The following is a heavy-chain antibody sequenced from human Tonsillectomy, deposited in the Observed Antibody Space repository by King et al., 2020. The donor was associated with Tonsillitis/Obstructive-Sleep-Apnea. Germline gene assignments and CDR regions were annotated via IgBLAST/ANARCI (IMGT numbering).Heavy chain of an antibody. V-gene: IGHV4-34*01. CDR1: GGSFSGYY. CDR3: ARLTGTSLSLYYYYYYYMDV. Sequence: VQLQQWGAGLLKPSETLSLTCAVYGGSFSGYYWSWIRQPPGKGLEWIGEINHSGSTNYNPSLKSRVTISVDASKNQFSLKLRPVTAADTAMYYCARLTGTSLSLYYYYYYYMDVWDKGTTVTVSS. CDR2: INHSGST. J-gene: IGHJ6*03. D-gene: IGHD1-7*01.